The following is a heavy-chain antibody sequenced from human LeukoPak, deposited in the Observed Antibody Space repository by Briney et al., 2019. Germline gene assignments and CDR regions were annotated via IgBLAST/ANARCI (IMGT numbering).Heavy chain of an antibody. Sequence: GGSLRLSCAASGFTFTDYAMNWVRLAPGKGLEWVSSISGSSNYIYYADSVKGRFTISRGNAKNSLYLQMNSLRVEDTAVYYCARDESGDNDAFDIWGQGTMVTVSS. CDR1: GFTFTDYA. D-gene: IGHD2-21*01. J-gene: IGHJ3*02. CDR2: ISGSSNYI. V-gene: IGHV3-21*01. CDR3: ARDESGDNDAFDI.